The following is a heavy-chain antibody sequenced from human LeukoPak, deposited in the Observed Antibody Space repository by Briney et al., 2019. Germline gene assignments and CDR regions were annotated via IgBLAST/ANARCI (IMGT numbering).Heavy chain of an antibody. Sequence: GGSLRLSCAASGFTFSSYAMSWVRQAPGKGLEWVSVISGSGGSTYYADSVKGRVTISRDNSKNTLYLQMNSLTAEDTAVHHCTTHNRITMIGDAFDIWGQGTMVTVSS. J-gene: IGHJ3*02. D-gene: IGHD3-22*01. CDR2: ISGSGGST. CDR3: TTHNRITMIGDAFDI. CDR1: GFTFSSYA. V-gene: IGHV3-23*01.